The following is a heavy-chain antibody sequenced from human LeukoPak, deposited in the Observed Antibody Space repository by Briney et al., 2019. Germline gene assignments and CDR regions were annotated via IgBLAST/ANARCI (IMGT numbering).Heavy chain of an antibody. CDR1: VFTSTSYG. Sequence: GGSLRPSCAASVFTSTSYGMHWFRPAPGKGLEWVAFTRYDGSIKYYVDSVKGRFTISRDNPKNALYLQMNSLRAEDTAVYYCAKDQPQYCSGGSCYPGGFDYWGQGTLVTVSS. D-gene: IGHD2-15*01. CDR3: AKDQPQYCSGGSCYPGGFDY. V-gene: IGHV3-30*02. J-gene: IGHJ4*02. CDR2: TRYDGSIK.